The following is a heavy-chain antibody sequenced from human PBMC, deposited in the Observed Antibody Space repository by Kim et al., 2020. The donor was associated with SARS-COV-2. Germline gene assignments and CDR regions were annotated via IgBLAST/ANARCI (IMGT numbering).Heavy chain of an antibody. CDR2: ISSSSSYI. CDR3: ASDTVDTAMVRGDNWFDP. J-gene: IGHJ5*02. Sequence: GGSLRLSCAASGFTFSSYSMNWVRQAPGKGLEWVSSISSSSSYIYYADSVKGRFTISRDNAKNSLYLQMNSLTAEDTAVYYCASDTVDTAMVRGDNWFDPWGQGTLVTVS. CDR1: GFTFSSYS. V-gene: IGHV3-21*01. D-gene: IGHD5-18*01.